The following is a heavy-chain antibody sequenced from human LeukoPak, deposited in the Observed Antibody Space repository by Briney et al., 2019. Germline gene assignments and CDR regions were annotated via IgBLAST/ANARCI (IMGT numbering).Heavy chain of an antibody. Sequence: EWVAAISTDGSYKYHGDSVKGRFTISRDNPMNTLYLQMNSLRPEDTAVYYCARGGSGYDYWGQGALVTVSS. CDR2: ISTDGSYK. CDR3: ARGGSGYDY. J-gene: IGHJ4*02. V-gene: IGHV3-30*07. D-gene: IGHD5-12*01.